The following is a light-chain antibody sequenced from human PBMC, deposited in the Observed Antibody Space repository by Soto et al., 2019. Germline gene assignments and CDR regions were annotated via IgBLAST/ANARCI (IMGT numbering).Light chain of an antibody. Sequence: QSALTQPVSVSGSPGQSVTISCTGASSDVVSFNYVSWYQQFPGQAPRLILYEVSNRPSGVSNRFSGSKSGNTASLTISGLQAEDEADYYCSSYTSSSNWVFGTGTKLTVL. J-gene: IGLJ1*01. CDR1: SSDVVSFNY. CDR3: SSYTSSSNWV. V-gene: IGLV2-14*01. CDR2: EVS.